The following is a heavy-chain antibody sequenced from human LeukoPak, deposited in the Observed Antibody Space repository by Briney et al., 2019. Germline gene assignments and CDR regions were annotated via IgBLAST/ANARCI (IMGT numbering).Heavy chain of an antibody. CDR3: ARGRWDIVVVPAAATPYNWFDP. CDR2: NYYSGST. D-gene: IGHD2-2*01. Sequence: PSEPLSLTCTVSGGSISSGGYYWSWIRQHPGKGLEWIGYNYYSGSTYYNPSLKSRVTISVDTSKNQCSLKLSSVTAADTAVYYFARGRWDIVVVPAAATPYNWFDPWGQGTPVTVSS. V-gene: IGHV4-31*03. CDR1: GGSISSGGYY. J-gene: IGHJ5*02.